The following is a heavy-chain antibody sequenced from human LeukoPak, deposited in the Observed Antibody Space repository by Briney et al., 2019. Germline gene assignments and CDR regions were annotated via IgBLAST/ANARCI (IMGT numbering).Heavy chain of an antibody. V-gene: IGHV1-2*02. Sequence: ASVKVSCKASGYTFTGYYMHWVRQAPGQGLEWMGWINPNSGGTNYAQKFQGRVTMTRDTSISTAYMELSRLRSDDTAVYYCARDALKHDILTGQWTSTFDYWGQGTLVTVSS. J-gene: IGHJ4*02. CDR2: INPNSGGT. CDR3: ARDALKHDILTGQWTSTFDY. CDR1: GYTFTGYY. D-gene: IGHD3-9*01.